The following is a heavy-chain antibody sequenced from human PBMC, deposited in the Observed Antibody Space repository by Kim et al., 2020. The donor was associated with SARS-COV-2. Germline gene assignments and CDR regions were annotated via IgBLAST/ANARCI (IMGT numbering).Heavy chain of an antibody. D-gene: IGHD4-17*01. CDR2: ISYDGSNK. CDR3: ARDGPSTVTTWGNFDY. CDR1: GFTFSSYA. V-gene: IGHV3-30*04. Sequence: GVSLRLSCAASGFTFSSYAMHWVRQAPGQGLEWVAVISYDGSNKYYADSVKGRFTISRDNSKNTLYLQMNSLRAEDTAVYYCARDGPSTVTTWGNFDYWGQGTLVSVSS. J-gene: IGHJ4*02.